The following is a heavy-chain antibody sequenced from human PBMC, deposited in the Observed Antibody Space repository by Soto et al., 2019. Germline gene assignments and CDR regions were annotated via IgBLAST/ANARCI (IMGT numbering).Heavy chain of an antibody. D-gene: IGHD2-2*01. Sequence: SVKVSCKASGGTFSSYAISWVRQAPGQGLEWMGGIIPIFGTANYAQKFQGRVTITADESTSTAYMELSSLRSEDTAVYYCAGTSFILLCSAFYYIGTDAWRHAPTV. V-gene: IGHV1-69*13. J-gene: IGHJ6*02. CDR3: AGTSFILLCSAFYYIGTDA. CDR2: IIPIFGTA. CDR1: GGTFSSYA.